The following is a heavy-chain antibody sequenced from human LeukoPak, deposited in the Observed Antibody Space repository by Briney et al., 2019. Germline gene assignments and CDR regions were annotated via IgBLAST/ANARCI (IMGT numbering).Heavy chain of an antibody. V-gene: IGHV4-38-2*01. CDR2: IYHSGST. CDR3: ASLACSSTSCYQESYYYYYMDV. D-gene: IGHD2-2*01. J-gene: IGHJ6*03. CDR1: GFTFSNAW. Sequence: GSLRLSCAASGFTFSNAWMSWIRQPPGKGLEWIGSIYHSGSTYYNPSLKSRVTISVDTSKNQFSLKLSSVTAADTAVYYCASLACSSTSCYQESYYYYYMDVWGKGTTVTVSS.